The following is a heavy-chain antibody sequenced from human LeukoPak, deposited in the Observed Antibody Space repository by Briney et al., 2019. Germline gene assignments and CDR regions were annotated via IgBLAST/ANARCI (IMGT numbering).Heavy chain of an antibody. V-gene: IGHV3-23*01. CDR1: GFTFSSYA. Sequence: GGSLRLSCAASGFTFSSYAMSWVRLAPGKGLEWVSAISGSGGSTYYADSVKGRFTISRDNAKNSLYLQMNSLRAEDTAVYYCARAAAETGFDYWGQGTLVTVSS. CDR3: ARAAAETGFDY. J-gene: IGHJ4*02. CDR2: ISGSGGST. D-gene: IGHD6-13*01.